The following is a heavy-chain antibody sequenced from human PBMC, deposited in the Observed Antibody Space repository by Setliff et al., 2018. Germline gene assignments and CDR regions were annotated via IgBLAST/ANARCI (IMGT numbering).Heavy chain of an antibody. J-gene: IGHJ3*02. CDR2: IYTSGST. V-gene: IGHV4-61*02. CDR3: ARGDIVSRPQLGHDAFDI. Sequence: SETLSLTCTVSGGSISSGSYYWSWIRQPAGKGLEWIGRIYTSGSTNYNPSLKSRVTISVDTSKNQFSLKLSSVTAADTAVYYCARGDIVSRPQLGHDAFDIWGQGTMVTVSS. D-gene: IGHD2-15*01. CDR1: GGSISSGSYY.